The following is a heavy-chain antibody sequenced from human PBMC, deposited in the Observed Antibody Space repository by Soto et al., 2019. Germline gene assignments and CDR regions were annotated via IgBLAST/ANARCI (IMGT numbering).Heavy chain of an antibody. CDR2: VYWDDDK. CDR1: GFSLTTYGVR. Sequence: QITLKESGPTLMKPTQTLTLKCTFSGFSLTTYGVRVGWIRQSPGKALEWLALVYWDDDKRYNPSLKNRLIITKDASNNQVVLSMANMDPLDTGTYYCAHRRRDNDLGFFWGQGTPVTVSS. D-gene: IGHD1-1*01. J-gene: IGHJ4*02. CDR3: AHRRRDNDLGFF. V-gene: IGHV2-5*02.